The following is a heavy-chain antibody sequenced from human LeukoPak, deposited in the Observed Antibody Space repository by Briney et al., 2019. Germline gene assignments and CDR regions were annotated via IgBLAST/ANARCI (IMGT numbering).Heavy chain of an antibody. V-gene: IGHV3-23*01. CDR2: ISGSGGST. CDR1: GFTFSSYA. CDR3: AKDSVPYYDFWSGYYPPDY. D-gene: IGHD3-3*01. J-gene: IGHJ4*02. Sequence: GGSLRLSCAASGFTFSSYAMSWVRQAPGKGLEWVSAISGSGGSTYYADSVKGRFTISRDNSKNTLYLQMNSLRAEDTAVYYCAKDSVPYYDFWSGYYPPDYWGQGTLVTVSS.